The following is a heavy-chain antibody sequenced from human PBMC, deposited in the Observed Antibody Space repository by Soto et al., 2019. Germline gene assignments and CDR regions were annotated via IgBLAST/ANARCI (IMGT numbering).Heavy chain of an antibody. CDR2: ISYDGSNK. CDR3: AKDGSSSWYYYYGMDV. V-gene: IGHV3-30*18. D-gene: IGHD6-13*01. CDR1: GFTFSSYG. Sequence: GGPLRLSCAASGFTFSSYGMHWVRQAPGKGLEWVAVISYDGSNKYYADSVKGRFTISRDNSKNTLYLQMNSLRAEDTAVYYCAKDGSSSWYYYYGMDVWGQGTTVTVSS. J-gene: IGHJ6*02.